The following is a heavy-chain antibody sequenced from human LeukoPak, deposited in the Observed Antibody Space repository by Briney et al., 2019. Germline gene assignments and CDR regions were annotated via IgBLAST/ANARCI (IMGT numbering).Heavy chain of an antibody. D-gene: IGHD1-7*01. CDR3: ARGVWELPYFDY. CDR2: MSIDGNTK. V-gene: IGHV3-30*17. Sequence: GGSLRLSCAASGFIFTNYPIHWVRQTPDKGLECVAIMSIDGNTKYYADSVRGRFIVSRDNSRNTVYLQMNSLRLEDTALYYCARGVWELPYFDYWTQGSLVTVSS. CDR1: GFIFTNYP. J-gene: IGHJ4*02.